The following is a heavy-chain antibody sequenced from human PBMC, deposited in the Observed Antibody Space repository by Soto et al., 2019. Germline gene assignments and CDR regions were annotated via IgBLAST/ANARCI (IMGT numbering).Heavy chain of an antibody. J-gene: IGHJ4*02. CDR2: ISGSGFT. V-gene: IGHV3-23*01. D-gene: IGHD3-16*01. CDR3: VKNRGNYAG. CDR1: GFNYDNND. Sequence: EVQLLESGGNLVQPGGSLRLSCVASGFNYDNNDMTWVRQAPGKGPEWVSTISGSGFTSYADSVKGRFTISRDNSKNMLYLQMNSLRVEDTALYYCVKNRGNYAGWGQGTLVTVSS.